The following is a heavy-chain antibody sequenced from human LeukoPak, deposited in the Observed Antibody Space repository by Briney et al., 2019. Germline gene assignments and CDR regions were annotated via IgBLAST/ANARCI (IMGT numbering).Heavy chain of an antibody. CDR2: IKSKTDGGTT. CDR3: AKTTPLLAVAGGYYFDY. Sequence: GGSLRLSCAASGFTFTKAWMSWVRQAPGKGLEWVGRIKSKTDGGTTAYAAPVKGRFTISRDDSKNTLYLQMNSLRAEDTAVYYCAKTTPLLAVAGGYYFDYWGQGTLVTVSS. V-gene: IGHV3-15*01. CDR1: GFTFTKAW. J-gene: IGHJ4*02. D-gene: IGHD6-19*01.